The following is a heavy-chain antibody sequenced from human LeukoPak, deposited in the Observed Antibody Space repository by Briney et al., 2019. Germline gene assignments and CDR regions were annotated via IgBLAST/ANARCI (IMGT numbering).Heavy chain of an antibody. CDR1: GYTFTSYA. V-gene: IGHV1-18*01. CDR3: AREHYDFWSGYYTYFDY. D-gene: IGHD3-3*01. CDR2: ISAYNGNT. Sequence: ASVKVSCKASGYTFTSYAMHWVRQAPGQRLEWMGWISAYNGNTNYAQKLQGRVTMTTDTSTSTAYMELRSLRSDDTAVYYCAREHYDFWSGYYTYFDYWGQGTLVTVSS. J-gene: IGHJ4*02.